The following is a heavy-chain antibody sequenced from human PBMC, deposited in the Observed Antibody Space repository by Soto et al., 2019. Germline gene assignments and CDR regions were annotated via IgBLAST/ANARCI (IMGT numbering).Heavy chain of an antibody. CDR1: GCTFTSYG. Sequence: ASVRVSFKASGCTFTSYGIRWVRQAPGQGLEWMGWISAYNGNTNYAQKLQGRVTMTTDTSTSTAYMELRSLRSDDTAVYYCARDGYSGSYLRGDAFDIWGQGTMVTVSS. V-gene: IGHV1-18*04. CDR2: ISAYNGNT. J-gene: IGHJ3*02. CDR3: ARDGYSGSYLRGDAFDI. D-gene: IGHD1-26*01.